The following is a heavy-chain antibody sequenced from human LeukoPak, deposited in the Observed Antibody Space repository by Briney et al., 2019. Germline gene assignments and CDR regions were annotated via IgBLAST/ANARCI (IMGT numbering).Heavy chain of an antibody. Sequence: GGSLRPSCAASGFTFSSYSMNWVRQAPGKGLEWISYISSASNTIYYADSVKGRFTISRDNAKNSVYLQMNSLRAEDTAMYYCARDGWFGDYNWFDPWGQGTLVTVSS. V-gene: IGHV3-48*01. J-gene: IGHJ5*02. CDR1: GFTFSSYS. CDR2: ISSASNTI. D-gene: IGHD3-10*01. CDR3: ARDGWFGDYNWFDP.